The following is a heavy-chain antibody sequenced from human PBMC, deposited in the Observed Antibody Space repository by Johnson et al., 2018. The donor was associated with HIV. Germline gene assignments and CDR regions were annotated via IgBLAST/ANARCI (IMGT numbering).Heavy chain of an antibody. CDR2: ISYDGSNK. CDR1: GFTFSSYA. D-gene: IGHD5-12*01. V-gene: IGHV3-30-3*01. Sequence: VESGGGVVQPGRSLRLSCAASGFTFSSYAMHWVRQAPGKGLEWVAVISYDGSNKYYADSVKGRFTISRDNSRNTLYLQMNSLRPEDTAVYYCASGDDDGFWGRGTLVTVSS. J-gene: IGHJ4*03. CDR3: ASGDDDGF.